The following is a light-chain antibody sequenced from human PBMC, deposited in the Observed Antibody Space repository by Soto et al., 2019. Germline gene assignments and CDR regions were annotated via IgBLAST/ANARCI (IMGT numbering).Light chain of an antibody. Sequence: DIQMTQSPSTLSASVGDRVTITCWASQSISSWLAWYQQKPGKAPKLLIYKASSLESGVPSRFSGSGSGTEFTLTISSLQPDDFATYYCQHYNSYSYTFGQGTKLEIK. CDR1: QSISSW. CDR2: KAS. CDR3: QHYNSYSYT. J-gene: IGKJ2*01. V-gene: IGKV1-5*03.